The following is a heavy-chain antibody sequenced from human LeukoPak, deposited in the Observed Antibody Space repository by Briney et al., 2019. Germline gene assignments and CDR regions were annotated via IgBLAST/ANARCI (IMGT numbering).Heavy chain of an antibody. V-gene: IGHV4-39*01. CDR3: ASYYYDSSGYYAYFDY. CDR2: IYYSGST. J-gene: IGHJ4*02. CDR1: GGSISSSSYY. D-gene: IGHD3-22*01. Sequence: PSETLSLTCTVSGGSISSSSYYWGWIRQPPGKGLEWIGSIYYSGSTYYNPSLKSRVTISVDTSKNQFFLKLSSVTAADTAVYYCASYYYDSSGYYAYFDYWGQGTLVTVSS.